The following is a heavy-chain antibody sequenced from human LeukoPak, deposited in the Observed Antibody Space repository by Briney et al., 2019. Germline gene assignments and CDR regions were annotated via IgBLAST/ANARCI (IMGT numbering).Heavy chain of an antibody. CDR3: ASIAVAGTLG. D-gene: IGHD6-19*01. CDR1: GGTFSSYA. CDR2: IIPIFGTA. J-gene: IGHJ4*02. V-gene: IGHV1-69*05. Sequence: GASVKVSCKASGGTFSSYAISWVRQAPGQGLEWMGRIIPIFGTANYAQKFQGRVTITTDESTSTAYMGLSSLRSEDTAVYYCASIAVAGTLGWGQGTLVTVSS.